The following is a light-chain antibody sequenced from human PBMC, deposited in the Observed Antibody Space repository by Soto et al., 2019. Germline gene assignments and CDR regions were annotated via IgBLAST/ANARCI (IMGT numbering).Light chain of an antibody. CDR2: GNR. V-gene: IGLV1-40*01. Sequence: QSVLTQPPSVSGAPGQRVTISCTGNNSNLGAGYDVHWYQQLPGAAPKLVIFGNRNRPSGVPERFSGSKSGTSASLAITGLQAEDEAEYYCLLHYGGAQVWMFGGGTKVTVL. CDR1: NSNLGAGYD. CDR3: LLHYGGAQVWM. J-gene: IGLJ3*02.